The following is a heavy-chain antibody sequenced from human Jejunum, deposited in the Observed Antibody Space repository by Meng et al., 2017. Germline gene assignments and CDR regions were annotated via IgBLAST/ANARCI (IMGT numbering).Heavy chain of an antibody. CDR2: INTSGST. Sequence: SETLSLTCTVSGGSISSFYWSWIRQPAGKGLEWIGRINTSGSTNYSPSLKSRVTMSVDTSKNQISLNLSSVTAADTAVYYCAGESVTLLRGLDYWGQGTLVTVSS. V-gene: IGHV4-4*07. J-gene: IGHJ4*02. D-gene: IGHD3-10*01. CDR3: AGESVTLLRGLDY. CDR1: GGSISSFY.